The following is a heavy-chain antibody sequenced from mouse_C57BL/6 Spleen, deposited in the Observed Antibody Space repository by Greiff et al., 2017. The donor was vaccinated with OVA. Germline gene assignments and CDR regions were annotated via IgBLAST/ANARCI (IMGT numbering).Heavy chain of an antibody. CDR2: INPNNGGT. CDR3: ARSGSSPFAY. D-gene: IGHD1-1*01. J-gene: IGHJ3*01. V-gene: IGHV1-26*01. Sequence: EVKLQQSGPELVKPGASVKISCKASGYTFTDYYMNWVKQSHGKSLEWIGDINPNNGGTSYNQKFKGKATLTVDKSSSTAYMELRSLTSEDSAVYYCARSGSSPFAYWGQGTLVTVSA. CDR1: GYTFTDYY.